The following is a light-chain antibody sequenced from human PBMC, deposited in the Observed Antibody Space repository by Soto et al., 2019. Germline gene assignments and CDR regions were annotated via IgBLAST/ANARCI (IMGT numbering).Light chain of an antibody. J-gene: IGKJ4*01. Sequence: EIVLTQSPATLSLSPGERATLSCRASQSVSSYLAWYQQKPGQAPRLLIYDASNRATGIPARFSGSGSGTDFTLTISSLEREDLAVYDCQQRSNWLTFGGGTKVEIK. V-gene: IGKV3-11*01. CDR1: QSVSSY. CDR2: DAS. CDR3: QQRSNWLT.